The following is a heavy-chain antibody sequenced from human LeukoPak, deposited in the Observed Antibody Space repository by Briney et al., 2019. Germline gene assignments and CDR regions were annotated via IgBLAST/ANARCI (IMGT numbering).Heavy chain of an antibody. CDR1: GYTFTSYG. D-gene: IGHD3/OR15-3a*01. Sequence: ASVKVSCKASGYTFTSYGISWVRQAPGQGGEWMGWISAYNGKTNYAQKLQGRVTMTTDTSTSTAYMELRSLRSDDTAVYYCARDLTFGLALYWGQGTLVTVSS. V-gene: IGHV1-18*01. J-gene: IGHJ4*02. CDR2: ISAYNGKT. CDR3: ARDLTFGLALY.